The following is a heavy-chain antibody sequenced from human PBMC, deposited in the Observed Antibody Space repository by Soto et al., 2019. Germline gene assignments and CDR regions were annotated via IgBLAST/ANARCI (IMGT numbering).Heavy chain of an antibody. V-gene: IGHV4-4*02. Sequence: QVQLQESGPGLVKPSGTLSLTCAVSSGSIISATWWNWVRQPPGKGLEWIGEIYHSGSTNYKPSLKSRGSISVDKSRNQFFLDLTSVAAADTAVYYCAVHVGELPFSPLDHWGPRTLVTVSS. CDR3: AVHVGELPFSPLDH. J-gene: IGHJ1*01. D-gene: IGHD3-16*01. CDR2: IYHSGST. CDR1: SGSIISATW.